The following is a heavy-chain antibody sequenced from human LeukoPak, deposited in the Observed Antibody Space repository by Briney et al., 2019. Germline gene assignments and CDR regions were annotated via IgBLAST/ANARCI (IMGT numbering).Heavy chain of an antibody. CDR1: GGTFSSYA. Sequence: ASVKVSCKASGGTFSSYAISWVRQAPGQGLEWMGRIIPILGIANYAQKFQGRVTITADKSTSTAYMELSSLRSEDTAVYYCARDREFYYDILTGYFGFSWSDPWGQGTLVTVSS. V-gene: IGHV1-69*04. J-gene: IGHJ5*02. CDR3: ARDREFYYDILTGYFGFSWSDP. D-gene: IGHD3-9*01. CDR2: IIPILGIA.